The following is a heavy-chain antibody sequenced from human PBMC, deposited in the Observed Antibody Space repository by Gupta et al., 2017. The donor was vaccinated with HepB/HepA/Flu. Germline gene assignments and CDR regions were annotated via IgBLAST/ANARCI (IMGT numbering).Heavy chain of an antibody. CDR2: SSVGHST. Sequence: EFQLFGSRGDLVRPGGCLSLCCAASVFRFNNYAMSAVRQAPGKGLELVSGSSVGHSTSYIHSVNGRCTISRDNSKNTVYLQMNCLRAEDTAVYYCAKDLFLDFVCLEFDSRGQGTLVTVSS. CDR3: AKDLFLDFVCLEFDS. CDR1: VFRFNNYA. J-gene: IGHJ4*02. V-gene: IGHV3-23*03. D-gene: IGHD3-16*01.